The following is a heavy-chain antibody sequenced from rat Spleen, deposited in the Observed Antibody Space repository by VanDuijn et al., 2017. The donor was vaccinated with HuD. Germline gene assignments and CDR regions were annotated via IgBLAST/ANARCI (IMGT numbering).Heavy chain of an antibody. CDR2: ISYDGSST. D-gene: IGHD1-4*01. CDR3: TSEPGYNSYFAY. Sequence: EVQLVESGGGLVQPGRSLKLSCAASGFTFSTFPMAWVRQTPTKGLEWVATISYDGSSTYYRDSVKGRFTISRDNTESTLYLQMDSLRSEDTATYYCTSEPGYNSYFAYWGQGVMVTVSS. CDR1: GFTFSTFP. J-gene: IGHJ2*01. V-gene: IGHV5-20*01.